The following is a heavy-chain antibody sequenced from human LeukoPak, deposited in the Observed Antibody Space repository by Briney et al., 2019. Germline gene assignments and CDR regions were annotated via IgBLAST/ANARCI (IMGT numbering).Heavy chain of an antibody. CDR3: ARDYGDY. Sequence: SETLSLTCTVSGGSISSYYWSWIRQPPRKGLEWIGYIYYSGSTNYNPSLKSRVTVSVDTSKNQFSLKLSSVTAADTAVYYCARDYGDYWGQGTLVTVSS. J-gene: IGHJ4*02. V-gene: IGHV4-59*01. D-gene: IGHD4-17*01. CDR1: GGSISSYY. CDR2: IYYSGST.